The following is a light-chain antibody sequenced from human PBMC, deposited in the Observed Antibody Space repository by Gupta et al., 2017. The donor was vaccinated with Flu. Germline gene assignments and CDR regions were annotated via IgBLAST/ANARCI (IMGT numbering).Light chain of an antibody. CDR3: CSYTTLSSWV. Sequence: TSSDVGSYNRVSWYQQAPGIAPKLIIYDVTYRPSGVSNRFSGSKSGNTASLTISGLQAEDEADYYCCSYTTLSSWVFGGGTKLTVL. V-gene: IGLV2-14*01. CDR2: DVT. CDR1: SSDVGSYNR. J-gene: IGLJ3*02.